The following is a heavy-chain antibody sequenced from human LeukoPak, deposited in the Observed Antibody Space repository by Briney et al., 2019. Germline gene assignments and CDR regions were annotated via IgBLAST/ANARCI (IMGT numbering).Heavy chain of an antibody. Sequence: GRSLRLSCAASGFTFSSYGMHWVRQAPGKGLEWVAVISYDGSNKYYADSVKGRFTISRDNSKNTLYLQMNSLRAEDTAVYYCANGPEAYYGMDVWGQGTTVTVSS. CDR3: ANGPEAYYGMDV. J-gene: IGHJ6*02. CDR1: GFTFSSYG. CDR2: ISYDGSNK. V-gene: IGHV3-30*18. D-gene: IGHD3/OR15-3a*01.